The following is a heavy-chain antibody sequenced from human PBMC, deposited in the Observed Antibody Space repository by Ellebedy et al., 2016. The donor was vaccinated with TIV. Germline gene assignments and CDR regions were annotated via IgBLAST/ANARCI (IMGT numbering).Heavy chain of an antibody. J-gene: IGHJ4*02. D-gene: IGHD5-18*01. CDR2: INSNGGST. Sequence: GGSLRLSCAASGFIFSTYAMHWVRQAPGKGLQYVSGINSNGGSTYYADSVKGRFTISRDTSKNTLYLQVSSLRGEDTAVYYCVKCLHGYTYGLDYWGQGTLVTVSS. CDR1: GFIFSTYA. CDR3: VKCLHGYTYGLDY. V-gene: IGHV3-64D*06.